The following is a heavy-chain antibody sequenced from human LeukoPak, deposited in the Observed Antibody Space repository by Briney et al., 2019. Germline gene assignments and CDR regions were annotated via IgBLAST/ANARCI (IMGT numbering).Heavy chain of an antibody. D-gene: IGHD3-22*01. J-gene: IGHJ4*02. CDR1: GGSISSYY. CDR2: IYYSGST. V-gene: IGHV4-59*01. CDR3: ARGGYYYDSSGYFDFDY. Sequence: SETLSLTCTVSGGSISSYYWSWIRQPPGKGLEWIGYIYYSGSTNYNPSLKSRVTISVDTSKNQFSLKLSSVTAADTAVCYCARGGYYYDSSGYFDFDYWGQGTLVTVSS.